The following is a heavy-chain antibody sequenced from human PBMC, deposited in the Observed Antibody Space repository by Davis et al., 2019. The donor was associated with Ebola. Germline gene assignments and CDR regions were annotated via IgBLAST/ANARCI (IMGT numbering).Heavy chain of an antibody. CDR1: GSSISSYY. CDR2: IHYRGST. J-gene: IGHJ3*02. D-gene: IGHD3-22*01. V-gene: IGHV4-59*01. Sequence: SETLSLTCTVSGSSISSYYWSWIRQPPGQGLEWIGSIHYRGSTNYNPSLKSRVTISVDTSKNQFSLKLSSVTAADTAVYYCARGLYYYDSSGYYGSAWAFDIWGQGTMVTVSS. CDR3: ARGLYYYDSSGYYGSAWAFDI.